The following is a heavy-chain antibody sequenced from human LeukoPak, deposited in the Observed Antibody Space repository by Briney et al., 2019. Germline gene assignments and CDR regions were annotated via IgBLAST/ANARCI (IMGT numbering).Heavy chain of an antibody. J-gene: IGHJ4*02. D-gene: IGHD3-10*01. CDR3: ARGYYRSGRYFDY. CDR1: GGSISTYY. Sequence: PSETLSLTCSVSGGSISTYYWSWIRQSAGKGLEWIGRIYNSGSTNYNPSLNSRVTMSVDTSKNQISLKLTSVTAADTAVYYCARGYYRSGRYFDYWGQGTLVTVSS. V-gene: IGHV4-4*07. CDR2: IYNSGST.